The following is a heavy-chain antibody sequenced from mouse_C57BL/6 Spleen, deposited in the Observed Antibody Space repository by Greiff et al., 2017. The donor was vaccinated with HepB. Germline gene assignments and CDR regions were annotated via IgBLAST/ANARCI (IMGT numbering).Heavy chain of an antibody. D-gene: IGHD2-4*01. CDR3: ARENYYDYGSL. J-gene: IGHJ2*01. CDR1: GYTFTSYW. V-gene: IGHV1-59*01. CDR2: IDPSDSST. Sequence: QVQLQQPGAELVRPGTSVKLSCKASGYTFTSYWMHWVKQRPGQGLEWIGVIDPSDSSTNYNQKFKGKATLTVDTSSSTAYMQLSSLTSEDSAVYYCARENYYDYGSLWGQGSTLTVSS.